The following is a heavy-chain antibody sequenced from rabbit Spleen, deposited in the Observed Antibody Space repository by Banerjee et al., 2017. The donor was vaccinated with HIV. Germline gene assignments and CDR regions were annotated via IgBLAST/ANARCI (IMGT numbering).Heavy chain of an antibody. CDR3: ARDAGSGDYIDVYFDL. Sequence: LEESGGGLVKPGGSLTLTCTVSGFSFSSNWICWVRQAPGKGLEWITCIDSGDGDTDYATWAKGRFTISKTSSTTVTLRMTSLTAADTATYFCARDAGSGDYIDVYFDLWGPGTLVTVS. CDR2: IDSGDGDT. D-gene: IGHD8-1*01. CDR1: GFSFSSNW. J-gene: IGHJ4*01. V-gene: IGHV1S45*01.